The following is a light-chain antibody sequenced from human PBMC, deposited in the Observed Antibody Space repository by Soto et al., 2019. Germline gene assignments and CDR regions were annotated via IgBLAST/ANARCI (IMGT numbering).Light chain of an antibody. V-gene: IGLV2-14*01. J-gene: IGLJ2*01. CDR2: EVS. CDR3: ASYTSSSTSVI. Sequence: QSALTQPASASGSPGQSITISCTGTSSDVGGYKYVSWYQQHPDKAPKLIIFEVSNRPSGISSRFSGSKSGNTASLTISGLQAEDEADYYCASYTSSSTSVIFGRGTQLTVL. CDR1: SSDVGGYKY.